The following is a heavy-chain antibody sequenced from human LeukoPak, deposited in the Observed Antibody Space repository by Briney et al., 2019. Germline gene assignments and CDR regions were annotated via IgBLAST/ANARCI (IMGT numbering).Heavy chain of an antibody. D-gene: IGHD2-2*01. CDR3: ARVGSSTNGEIDY. J-gene: IGHJ4*02. V-gene: IGHV4-59*01. CDR2: IYYSGST. Sequence: TSETLSLTCTVSGGSISSYYWSWIRQPPGKGLEWIGYIYYSGSTNYNPSLKSRVTISVDTSKNQFSLKLSSVTAADTAVYYCARVGSSTNGEIDYWGQGTLVTVSS. CDR1: GGSISSYY.